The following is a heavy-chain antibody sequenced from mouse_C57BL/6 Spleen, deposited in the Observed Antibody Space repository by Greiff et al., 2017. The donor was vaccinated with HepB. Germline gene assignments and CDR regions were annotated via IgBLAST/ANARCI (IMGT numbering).Heavy chain of an antibody. D-gene: IGHD1-1*01. CDR3: ARTHYAHFYAMDY. V-gene: IGHV1-82*01. J-gene: IGHJ4*01. CDR1: GYAFSSSW. CDR2: IYPGDGDT. Sequence: VQLQQSGPELVKPGASVKISCKASGYAFSSSWMNWVKQRPGKGLEWIGRIYPGDGDTNYNGKFKGKATLTADKSSRTAYMQLSSLTSEDSAVYCCARTHYAHFYAMDYWGQGTSVTVSS.